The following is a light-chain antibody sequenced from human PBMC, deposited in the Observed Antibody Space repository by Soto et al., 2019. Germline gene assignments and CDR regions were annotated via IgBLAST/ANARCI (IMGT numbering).Light chain of an antibody. V-gene: IGKV1-5*03. CDR2: KAS. Sequence: GDRVTITCRASQSINSRLAWYQQKPGKAPNLLIYKASTLQSGIPSRFSGSGSGTEFTLTISSLQPDDFATSYCQQYDSYSYTFGQGTKVDIK. J-gene: IGKJ2*01. CDR1: QSINSR. CDR3: QQYDSYSYT.